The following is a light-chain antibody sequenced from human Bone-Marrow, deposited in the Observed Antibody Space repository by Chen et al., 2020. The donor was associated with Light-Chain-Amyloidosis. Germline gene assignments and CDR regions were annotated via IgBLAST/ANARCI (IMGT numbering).Light chain of an antibody. CDR3: QQRSSWPRT. J-gene: IGKJ1*01. V-gene: IGKV3-11*01. CDR2: DAS. CDR1: QSVRSS. Sequence: EIVLTQSPATLSVSPGERATLSCRASQSVRSSLAWYQQKPGQAPRLLIYDASNRATVIPARFSGSGSGTDFTLTISSLEPEDFAGYYCQQRSSWPRTFGPGTKVEIK.